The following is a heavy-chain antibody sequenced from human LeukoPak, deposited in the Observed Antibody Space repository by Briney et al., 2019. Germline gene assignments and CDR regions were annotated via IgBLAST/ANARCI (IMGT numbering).Heavy chain of an antibody. D-gene: IGHD3-3*01. CDR2: IYYSGCT. Sequence: PSETLSLTCTVSGGSISSYYWSWIRQPPGKGLEWIGYIYYSGCTNYNPSLKSRVTISVDTSKNQFSLKLSSVTAADTAVYYCARDDFWSGYGVDYWGQGTLVTVSS. CDR1: GGSISSYY. J-gene: IGHJ4*02. CDR3: ARDDFWSGYGVDY. V-gene: IGHV4-59*01.